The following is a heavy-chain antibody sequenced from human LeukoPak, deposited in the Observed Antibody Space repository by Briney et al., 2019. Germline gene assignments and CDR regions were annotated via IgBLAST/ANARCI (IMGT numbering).Heavy chain of an antibody. J-gene: IGHJ4*02. Sequence: SETLSLTCTVYGGSISNSDYYWGWIRQPPGKGLEWIGSVYYSGSTHYNPSLKSRVTISVDMSRNQFSLKLSSVTAADTALYFCARQYRDSSGYYFFDYWGQGTLITVSS. D-gene: IGHD3-22*01. CDR3: ARQYRDSSGYYFFDY. V-gene: IGHV4-39*01. CDR1: GGSISNSDYY. CDR2: VYYSGST.